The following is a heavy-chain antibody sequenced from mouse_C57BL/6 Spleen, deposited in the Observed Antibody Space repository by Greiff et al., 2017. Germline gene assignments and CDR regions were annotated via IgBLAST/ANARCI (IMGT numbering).Heavy chain of an antibody. CDR1: GFTFSDAW. V-gene: IGHV6-6*01. J-gene: IGHJ2*01. CDR2: IRNKANNHAT. Sequence: EVKLMESGGGLVQPGGSMKLSCAASGFTFSDAWMDWVRQSPEKGLEWVAEIRNKANNHATYYAESVKGRFTISRDDSKSSVYLQMNSLRAEDTGIYYCTRPGVLRYFDYWGQGTTLTVSS. D-gene: IGHD1-1*01. CDR3: TRPGVLRYFDY.